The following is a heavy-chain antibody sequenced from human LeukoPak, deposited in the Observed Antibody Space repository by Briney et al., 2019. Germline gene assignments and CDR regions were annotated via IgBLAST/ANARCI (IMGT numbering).Heavy chain of an antibody. CDR3: AIAVAGWDYFGY. Sequence: ASVKVSCKVSGYTLTELSMHWVRQAPGKGLEWMGGFDPEDGETIYAQKFQGRVTMTEDTSTDTAYMELSSLRSEDTAVYYCAIAVAGWDYFGYWGQGTLVTVSS. V-gene: IGHV1-24*01. CDR2: FDPEDGET. J-gene: IGHJ4*02. D-gene: IGHD6-19*01. CDR1: GYTLTELS.